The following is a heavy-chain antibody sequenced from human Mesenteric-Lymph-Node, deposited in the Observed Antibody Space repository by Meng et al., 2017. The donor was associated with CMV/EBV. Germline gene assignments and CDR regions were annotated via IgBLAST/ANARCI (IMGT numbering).Heavy chain of an antibody. J-gene: IGHJ3*02. Sequence: GGSLRLSCAASGFTFSGSAMHWVRQASGKGLEWVGRIRSKANSYATAYAASVKGRFTISRDDSKNTAYLQMNSLKTEDTAVYYCARDWNPHRTYCSSTSCYMGGAFDIWGQGTMVTVSS. CDR1: GFTFSGSA. V-gene: IGHV3-73*01. CDR2: IRSKANSYAT. D-gene: IGHD2-2*01. CDR3: ARDWNPHRTYCSSTSCYMGGAFDI.